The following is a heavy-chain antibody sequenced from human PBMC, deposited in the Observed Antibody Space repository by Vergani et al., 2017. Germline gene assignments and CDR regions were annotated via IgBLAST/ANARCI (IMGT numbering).Heavy chain of an antibody. D-gene: IGHD3-22*01. CDR2: ISGSGGST. Sequence: EVQLLESGGGLVQPGGSLRLSCAASGFTFSSYAMSWVRQAPGKGLEWVSAISGSGGSTYYADSVKGRFTISRDNSKNTLYLQMNSLRAEDTAVYYCARRYYDSSGYPGGGFDYWGQGTLVTVSS. J-gene: IGHJ4*02. CDR3: ARRYYDSSGYPGGGFDY. CDR1: GFTFSSYA. V-gene: IGHV3-23*01.